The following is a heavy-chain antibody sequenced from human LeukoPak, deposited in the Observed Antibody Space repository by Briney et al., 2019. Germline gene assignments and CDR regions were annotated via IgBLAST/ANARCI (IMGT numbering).Heavy chain of an antibody. J-gene: IGHJ1*01. CDR1: GGSISSSSYY. D-gene: IGHD6-13*01. V-gene: IGHV4-39*02. CDR2: IYYSGST. Sequence: SETLSLTCTVSGGSISSSSYYWGWIRQPPGKGLEWIGSIYYSGSTYYNPSLKGRVTISVDTSKNQFSLKLSSVTAADTAVYYCARDLTYSSSWIRGIVLTEYFQHWGQGTLVTVSS. CDR3: ARDLTYSSSWIRGIVLTEYFQH.